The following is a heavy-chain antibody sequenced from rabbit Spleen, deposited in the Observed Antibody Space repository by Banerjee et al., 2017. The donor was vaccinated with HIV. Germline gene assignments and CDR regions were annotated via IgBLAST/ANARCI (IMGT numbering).Heavy chain of an antibody. CDR1: GLDFSSSYW. J-gene: IGHJ6*01. D-gene: IGHD8-1*01. CDR2: IYTGDVST. V-gene: IGHV1S40*01. CDR3: ARDTGSSFSSYGMDL. Sequence: QSLEESGGDLVKPGASLTLTCTASGLDFSSSYWMCWVRQAPGKGLEWIACIYTGDVSTYYASWAKGRFTISKTSSTTVTLQMTSLTVADTATYFCARDTGSSFSSYGMDLWGPGTLVTVS.